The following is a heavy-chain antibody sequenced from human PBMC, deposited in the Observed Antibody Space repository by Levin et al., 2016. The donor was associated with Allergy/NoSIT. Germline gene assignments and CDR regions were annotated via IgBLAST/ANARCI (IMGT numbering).Heavy chain of an antibody. CDR3: VRIKIRLSMIVVPTNYWYFDL. CDR2: LSGSGGST. CDR1: GFSFSSYT. V-gene: IGHV3-23*01. Sequence: GGSLRLSCAASGFSFSSYTMNWVRQAPGKGLEWVSALSGSGGSTYYVASVKGRFTISRDNSRDSLQLQMDSLRADDTALYYCVRIKIRLSMIVVPTNYWYFDLWGRGTLVTVSS. D-gene: IGHD3-22*01. J-gene: IGHJ2*01.